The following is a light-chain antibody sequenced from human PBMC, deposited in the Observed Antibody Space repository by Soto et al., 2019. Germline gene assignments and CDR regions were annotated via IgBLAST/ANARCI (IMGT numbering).Light chain of an antibody. Sequence: QLVLTQPPSVSGAPGQRVTISCTGSSSNIGTPYDVHWYQQFPGTAPTLLIFANTNRPSGVPDRFSASKSGTSASLAITGLQADDAADYYCQSYDSSLRAWVFGGGTKLTVL. CDR1: SSNIGTPYD. CDR3: QSYDSSLRAWV. J-gene: IGLJ3*02. V-gene: IGLV1-40*01. CDR2: ANT.